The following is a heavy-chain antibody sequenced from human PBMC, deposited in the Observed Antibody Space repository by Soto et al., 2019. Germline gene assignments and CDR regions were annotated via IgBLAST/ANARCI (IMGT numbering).Heavy chain of an antibody. CDR2: ISGSGGST. D-gene: IGHD3-10*01. Sequence: GGSLRLSCAASGFTFSSYAMSWVRQAPGKGLEWVSAISGSGGSTYYADSVKGRFTISRDNSKNTLYLQMNSLRAEDTAVYYCANSVSLRGVIIEPVFDYWGQGTLVTVSS. CDR1: GFTFSSYA. J-gene: IGHJ4*02. V-gene: IGHV3-23*01. CDR3: ANSVSLRGVIIEPVFDY.